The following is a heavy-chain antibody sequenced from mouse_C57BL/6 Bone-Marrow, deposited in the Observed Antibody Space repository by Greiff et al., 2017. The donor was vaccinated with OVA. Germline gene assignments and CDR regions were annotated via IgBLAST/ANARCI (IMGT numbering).Heavy chain of an antibody. CDR2: IHPNSGST. CDR3: ARSRIFHAMDY. CDR1: GYTFTSYW. V-gene: IGHV1-64*01. Sequence: QVQLQQPGAELVKPGASVKLSCKASGYTFTSYWMHWVKQRPGQGLEWIGMIHPNSGSTNYNEKFKSKATLTVDKSSSTAYMQLSSLTSEDSAVDYCARSRIFHAMDYWGQGTSVTVSS. J-gene: IGHJ4*01.